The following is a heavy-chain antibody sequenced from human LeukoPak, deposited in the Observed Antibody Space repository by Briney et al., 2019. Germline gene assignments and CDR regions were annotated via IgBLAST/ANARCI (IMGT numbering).Heavy chain of an antibody. D-gene: IGHD4-17*01. J-gene: IGHJ4*02. Sequence: ASVKVSCKASGYTFTDYYMHWVRQAPGQGVEWMGWINPNGGGTNYAQKVQGRVTMTRDTSISTAYMELSRLRSDDTAVYYCASLYGDYVSSDYWGQGTLVSVSS. CDR2: INPNGGGT. CDR3: ASLYGDYVSSDY. CDR1: GYTFTDYY. V-gene: IGHV1-2*02.